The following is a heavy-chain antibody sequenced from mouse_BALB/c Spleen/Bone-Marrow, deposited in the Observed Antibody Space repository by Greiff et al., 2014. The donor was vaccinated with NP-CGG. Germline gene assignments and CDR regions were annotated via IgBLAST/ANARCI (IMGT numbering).Heavy chain of an antibody. CDR1: GYTFTNYW. Sequence: DLVKPGASVKLSCKTSGYTFTNYWINWIKQRPGQGLEWLGRIAPGSGSTYYNEMFKVKAPLTVDTSSSTSYIQLSSLSSEDSAFYFCARERYDYDGLYFDVWGAGTTVTVSS. D-gene: IGHD2-4*01. V-gene: IGHV1S41*01. CDR2: IAPGSGST. J-gene: IGHJ1*01. CDR3: ARERYDYDGLYFDV.